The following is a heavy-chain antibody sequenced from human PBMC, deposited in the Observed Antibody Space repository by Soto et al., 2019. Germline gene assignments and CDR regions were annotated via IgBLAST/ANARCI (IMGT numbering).Heavy chain of an antibody. CDR2: ISGSGGST. Sequence: GGSLRLSCAASGFTFSSYAMSWVRQAPGKGLEWVSAISGSGGSTYYADSVKSRFTISRDNSKNTLYLQMNSLRAEDRAVYYCAVYCSSSIYYYDYMDVWGKGTTVTVSS. D-gene: IGHD6-6*01. V-gene: IGHV3-23*01. CDR1: GFTFSSYA. CDR3: AVYCSSSIYYYDYMDV. J-gene: IGHJ6*03.